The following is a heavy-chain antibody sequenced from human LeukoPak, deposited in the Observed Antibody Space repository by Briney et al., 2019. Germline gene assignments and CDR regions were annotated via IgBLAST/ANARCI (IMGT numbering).Heavy chain of an antibody. CDR3: ARDGGPLWFGELLPSYFDY. CDR2: INPSGGST. D-gene: IGHD3-10*01. V-gene: IGHV1-46*01. J-gene: IGHJ4*02. CDR1: GYTFTSYY. Sequence: VASVKVSCKASGYTFTSYYMHWVRQAPGQGLEWMGIINPSGGSTSYAQKFQGRVTMTRDMSTSTVYMELSSLRSEDTAVYYCARDGGPLWFGELLPSYFDYWGQGTLVTVSP.